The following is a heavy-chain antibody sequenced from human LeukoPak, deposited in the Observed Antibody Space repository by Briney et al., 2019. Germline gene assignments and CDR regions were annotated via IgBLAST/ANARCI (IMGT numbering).Heavy chain of an antibody. D-gene: IGHD3-22*01. CDR1: GYSFTSYW. Sequence: GESLKISCKVSGYSFTSYWIGWVRQMPGKGLEWMGIIYPGDSDTRYSPSFQGQVTISADKSISTAYLQWSSLKASDTAMYYCARTYYYDSSHNCFDYWGQGTLVTVSS. V-gene: IGHV5-51*01. CDR2: IYPGDSDT. J-gene: IGHJ4*02. CDR3: ARTYYYDSSHNCFDY.